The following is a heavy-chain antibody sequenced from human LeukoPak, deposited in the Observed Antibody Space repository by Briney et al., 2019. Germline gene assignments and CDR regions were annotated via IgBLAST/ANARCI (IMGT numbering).Heavy chain of an antibody. D-gene: IGHD3-3*01. V-gene: IGHV4-39*01. CDR1: GGSITNTSYY. CDR2: VYYSGAT. J-gene: IGHJ4*02. Sequence: PSETLSLTCSVSGGSITNTSYYWGWIRQPPGKGLEWIGTVYYSGATYYNPSLKSRFTISVDTSKNQFSLKLTSVTAADTALYFCASNEWSGYYFDYWGQGTLATVSS. CDR3: ASNEWSGYYFDY.